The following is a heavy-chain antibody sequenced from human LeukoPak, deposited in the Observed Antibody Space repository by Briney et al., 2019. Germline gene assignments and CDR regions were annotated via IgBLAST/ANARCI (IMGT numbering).Heavy chain of an antibody. J-gene: IGHJ2*01. D-gene: IGHD3-10*01. V-gene: IGHV3-66*04. CDR3: ARPRNYGSGSYYNPSHYWYFDL. CDR1: GFTVSSNY. Sequence: GGSLRLSCAASGFTVSSNYMSWVRQAPGKGLEWVSVIYSGGSTYYADSVKGRFTISRDNSKNTLYLQMNSLRAEDTAVYYCARPRNYGSGSYYNPSHYWYFDLWGRGTLVTVSS. CDR2: IYSGGST.